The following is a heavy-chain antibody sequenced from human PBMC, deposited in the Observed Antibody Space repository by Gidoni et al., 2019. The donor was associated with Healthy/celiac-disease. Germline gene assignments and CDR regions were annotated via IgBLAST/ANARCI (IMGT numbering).Heavy chain of an antibody. V-gene: IGHV3-21*01. D-gene: IGHD2-15*01. CDR1: GFPFSSYS. CDR2: ISSSSSYI. CDR3: ARGGPGGDYGDY. J-gene: IGHJ4*02. Sequence: EVQLVESGGGLVKPGGSLRLSCAASGFPFSSYSMNWVRQAPGKGLAWVSSISSSSSYIYYADSVKGRFTISRDNAKNSLYLQMNSLRAEDTAVYYCARGGPGGDYGDYWGQGTLVTVSS.